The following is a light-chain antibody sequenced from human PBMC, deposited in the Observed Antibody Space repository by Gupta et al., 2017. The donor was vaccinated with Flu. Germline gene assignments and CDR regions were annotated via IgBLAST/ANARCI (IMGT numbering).Light chain of an antibody. CDR2: ADS. Sequence: SYILTQPPSVSVAPGQTARIPCGGNNIGTKTVHWYQQKPGQAPVLVVYADSDRHSGIPERVYGSNYGNKANLSISRVEAGDEADSYCKVRDALGAPGFGTGTKVSVL. J-gene: IGLJ1*01. V-gene: IGLV3-21*02. CDR3: KVRDALGAPG. CDR1: NIGTKT.